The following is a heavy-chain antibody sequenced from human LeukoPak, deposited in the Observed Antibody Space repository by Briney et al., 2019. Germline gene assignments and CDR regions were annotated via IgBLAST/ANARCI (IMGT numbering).Heavy chain of an antibody. CDR2: ISGSGDNT. CDR3: AKMKGHPLPKYYMEV. CDR1: GFTFSGFA. V-gene: IGHV3-23*01. D-gene: IGHD1-26*01. J-gene: IGHJ6*01. Sequence: PGGSLRLSCAASGFTFSGFAMSWVRRTPGKGLEWVSGISGSGDNTLYADSVRGRFTISRDNSKNKLYLEMNSLRAEDTAIYYCAKMKGHPLPKYYMEVWGQGTTVTVSS.